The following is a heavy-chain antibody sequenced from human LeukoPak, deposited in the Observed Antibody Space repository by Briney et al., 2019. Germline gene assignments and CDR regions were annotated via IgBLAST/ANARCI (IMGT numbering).Heavy chain of an antibody. J-gene: IGHJ4*02. V-gene: IGHV3-11*04. Sequence: KPGRSLRLSCAASGFTFSDYYMTWIRQAPGKGLEWVSYISSSGTTIYYADSVKGRFTISRDNAKNSLYLQMNSLRAEDTAVYYCARVAQLWFGNDYWGQGTLVTVSS. CDR2: ISSSGTTI. CDR1: GFTFSDYY. D-gene: IGHD5-18*01. CDR3: ARVAQLWFGNDY.